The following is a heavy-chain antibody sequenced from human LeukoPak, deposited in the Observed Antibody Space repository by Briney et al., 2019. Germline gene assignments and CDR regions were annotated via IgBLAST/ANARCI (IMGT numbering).Heavy chain of an antibody. D-gene: IGHD3-10*01. CDR2: IYYSGST. V-gene: IGHV4-30-4*01. CDR3: ARDQRLTMVRGLYP. J-gene: IGHJ5*02. Sequence: SETLSLTCTVSGGSISSGDYYWSWIRQPPGKGLEWIGYIYYSGSTYYNPSLKSRVTISVDTSKNQFSLKLSSVTAADTAVYYCARDQRLTMVRGLYPWGQGTLVTVSS. CDR1: GGSISSGDYY.